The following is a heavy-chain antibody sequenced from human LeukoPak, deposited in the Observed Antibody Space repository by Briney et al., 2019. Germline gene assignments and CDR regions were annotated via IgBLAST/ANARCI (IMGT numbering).Heavy chain of an antibody. Sequence: GGSLRLSCAASGFTFDDYAMHWVRQAPGKGLGWVSLISWDGGSTYYADSVKGRFTISRDNSKNSLYLQMNSLRAEDTALYYCAKDSSGYYWDYWGQGTLVTVSS. D-gene: IGHD3-22*01. CDR2: ISWDGGST. V-gene: IGHV3-43D*03. J-gene: IGHJ4*02. CDR3: AKDSSGYYWDY. CDR1: GFTFDDYA.